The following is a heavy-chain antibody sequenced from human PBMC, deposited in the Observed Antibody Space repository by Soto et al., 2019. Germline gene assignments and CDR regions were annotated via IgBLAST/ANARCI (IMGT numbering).Heavy chain of an antibody. Sequence: GGSLRLSCAASGFTFSSYGMHWVRQAPGKGLEWVAVIWYDGSNKYYADSVKGRFTISRDNSKNTLYLQMNSLRAEDTAVYYCARGTLRGYCSGGSCYSDWFDPWGQGTLVTAPQ. V-gene: IGHV3-33*01. CDR3: ARGTLRGYCSGGSCYSDWFDP. J-gene: IGHJ5*02. CDR2: IWYDGSNK. D-gene: IGHD2-15*01. CDR1: GFTFSSYG.